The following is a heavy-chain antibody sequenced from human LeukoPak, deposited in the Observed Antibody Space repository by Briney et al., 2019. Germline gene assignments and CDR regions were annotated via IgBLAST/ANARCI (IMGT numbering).Heavy chain of an antibody. CDR2: ITSSSSYI. D-gene: IGHD3-10*01. V-gene: IGHV3-21*01. CDR1: GFTFSSYN. CDR3: ARDRMRGSFDY. Sequence: PGGSLRLSCAASGFTFSSYNMNWVRQAPGKGLEWVSSITSSSSYIYYADSVKGRFTISRDNAKNSLYLQMNSLRAEDTAVYYCARDRMRGSFDYWGQGTLVTVSS. J-gene: IGHJ4*02.